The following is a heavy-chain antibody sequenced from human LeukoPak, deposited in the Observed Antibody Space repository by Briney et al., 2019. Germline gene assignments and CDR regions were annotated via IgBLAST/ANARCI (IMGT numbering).Heavy chain of an antibody. CDR1: GGSISSGGYY. V-gene: IGHV4-61*08. CDR3: ARSWAVDFWSGYFADPYYYYYMDV. J-gene: IGHJ6*03. Sequence: SETLSLTCTVSGGSISSGGYYWSWIRQPPGKGLEWIGYIYYSGSTNYNPSLKSRVTISVDTSKNQFSLKLSSVTAADTAVYYCARSWAVDFWSGYFADPYYYYYMDVWGKGTTVTVSS. D-gene: IGHD3-3*01. CDR2: IYYSGST.